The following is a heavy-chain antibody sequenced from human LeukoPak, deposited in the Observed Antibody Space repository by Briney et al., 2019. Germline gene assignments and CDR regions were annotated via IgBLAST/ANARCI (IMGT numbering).Heavy chain of an antibody. V-gene: IGHV3-7*05. D-gene: IGHD3-16*01. Sequence: GGSLRLSCAASGFTFSSYWMSWVRQAPGKGLEWVANINQDGGEKYYVDSVKGRFTVSRDNAKNSLYLQMNSLGAEDTAVFYCARDLDAMDVWGQGTTVTVSS. CDR3: ARDLDAMDV. CDR2: INQDGGEK. J-gene: IGHJ6*02. CDR1: GFTFSSYW.